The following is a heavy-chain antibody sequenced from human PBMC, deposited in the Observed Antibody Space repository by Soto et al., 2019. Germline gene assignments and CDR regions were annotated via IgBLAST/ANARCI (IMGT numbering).Heavy chain of an antibody. CDR2: ISYDGSNE. J-gene: IGHJ4*02. Sequence: QVQLVESGGGVVQPGRSLRLSCAASGFTFSSYGMHWVRQAPGKGLEWVAVISYDGSNEYYADSVKGRFTISRDNFKNTRYLQMNSLRAEDTAVYYCAKDAGGSYYFDYWGQGTLVTVSS. CDR1: GFTFSSYG. CDR3: AKDAGGSYYFDY. V-gene: IGHV3-30*18. D-gene: IGHD1-26*01.